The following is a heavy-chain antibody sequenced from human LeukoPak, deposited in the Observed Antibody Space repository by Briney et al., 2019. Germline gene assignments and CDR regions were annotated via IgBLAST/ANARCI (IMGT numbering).Heavy chain of an antibody. V-gene: IGHV4-34*01. D-gene: IGHD4-23*01. Sequence: SETLSLTCAVYGGSFSGYYWSWIRQPPGKGLEWIGEINHSGSTNYNPSLKSRVTISVDTSKNQFSLKLSSVTAADTAVYYCARVGEAYGGNLWGQGTLVTVSS. CDR1: GGSFSGYY. J-gene: IGHJ4*02. CDR3: ARVGEAYGGNL. CDR2: INHSGST.